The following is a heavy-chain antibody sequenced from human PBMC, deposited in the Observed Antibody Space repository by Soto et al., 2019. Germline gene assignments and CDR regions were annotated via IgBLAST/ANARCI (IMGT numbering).Heavy chain of an antibody. Sequence: PSETLSLTCTVSGCSISSSSYYWGWIRQPPGKGLEWIGSIYYSGSTYYNPSLKSRVTISVDTAKNQFSLKLSSVTAADTAVYYCARLDRYYYGSGSYKKYNWFDPWGQGTLVTVSS. V-gene: IGHV4-39*01. CDR3: ARLDRYYYGSGSYKKYNWFDP. CDR2: IYYSGST. CDR1: GCSISSSSYY. D-gene: IGHD3-10*01. J-gene: IGHJ5*02.